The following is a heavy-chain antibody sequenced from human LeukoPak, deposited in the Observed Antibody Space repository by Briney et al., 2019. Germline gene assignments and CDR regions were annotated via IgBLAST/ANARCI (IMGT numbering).Heavy chain of an antibody. V-gene: IGHV3-48*04. J-gene: IGHJ4*02. CDR2: SSSRDGTI. Sequence: GGSLRLSCAASGFTFSSYTMNWVRQAPGKGLEWVSDSSSRDGTINFADSVRGRFTVSWDNAKNSLYLQMSSLRADDTAVYYCARETVAGTFDYWGQGVLVTVSS. D-gene: IGHD6-19*01. CDR3: ARETVAGTFDY. CDR1: GFTFSSYT.